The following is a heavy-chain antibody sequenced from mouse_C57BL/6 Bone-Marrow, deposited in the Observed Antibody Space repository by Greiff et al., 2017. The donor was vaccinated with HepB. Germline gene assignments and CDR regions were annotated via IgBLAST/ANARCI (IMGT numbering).Heavy chain of an antibody. CDR3: ARALEID. J-gene: IGHJ3*01. V-gene: IGHV3-6*01. CDR1: GYSITSGYY. CDR2: ISYDGSN. Sequence: DVKLQESGPGLVKPSQSLSLTCSVTGYSITSGYYWNWIRQFPGNKLEWMGYISYDGSNNYNPSLKNRISITRDTSKNQFFLKLNSVTTEDTATYYCARALEIDRGQGTLVTVSA.